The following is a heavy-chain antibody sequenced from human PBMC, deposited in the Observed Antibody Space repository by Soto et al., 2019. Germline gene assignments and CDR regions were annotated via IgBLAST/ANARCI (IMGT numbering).Heavy chain of an antibody. D-gene: IGHD4-17*01. CDR2: INHSGST. CDR1: GGSFSGYY. J-gene: IGHJ1*01. CDR3: ASYDYGMAEYFQH. Sequence: QVQLQQWGAGLLKPSETLSLTCAVYGGSFSGYYWSWIRQPPGKGLEWIGEINHSGSTNYNPSLKSPVTISVDTSKNQFSLKLSSVTAADTAVYYCASYDYGMAEYFQHWGQGTLVTVSS. V-gene: IGHV4-34*01.